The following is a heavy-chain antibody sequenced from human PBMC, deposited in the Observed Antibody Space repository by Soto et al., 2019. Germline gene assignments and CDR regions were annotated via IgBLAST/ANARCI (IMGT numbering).Heavy chain of an antibody. CDR1: GGSISSSNW. D-gene: IGHD2-8*01. Sequence: SETLSLTCAVSGGSISSSNWWSWVRQPPGKGLEWIGEIYHSGSTNYNPSLKSRVTISVDKSKNQFSLKLSSVTAADTAVYYCARLKVLMVYAIFDYWGQGTLVTVSS. CDR3: ARLKVLMVYAIFDY. CDR2: IYHSGST. J-gene: IGHJ4*02. V-gene: IGHV4-4*02.